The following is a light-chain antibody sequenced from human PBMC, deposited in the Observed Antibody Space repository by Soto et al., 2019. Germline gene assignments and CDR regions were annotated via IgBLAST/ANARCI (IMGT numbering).Light chain of an antibody. V-gene: IGKV1-39*01. CDR3: QQSYSTPRT. J-gene: IGKJ1*01. CDR1: QSISSY. Sequence: DIQMTQSPSSLSASVGDRVTITCRASQSISSYLNWYQQKPGKAPKLLIYGASSLQSGVPSRFSGSGSGTDFTLTISSLQPEDFATYDCQQSYSTPRTFGQGTKVEIK. CDR2: GAS.